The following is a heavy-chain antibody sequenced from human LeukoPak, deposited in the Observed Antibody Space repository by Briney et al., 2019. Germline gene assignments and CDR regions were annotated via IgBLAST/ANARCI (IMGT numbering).Heavy chain of an antibody. Sequence: ASVKVSCKASGYSFSGYYIHWVRQGPGQGLEWMGWISPNSGGTTYAQKFQGRVTMTRDTSISTAYMEVNRLRYDDTAVYYCARLMSSGSYSFDYWGQGTLVTVSS. CDR2: ISPNSGGT. CDR3: ARLMSSGSYSFDY. D-gene: IGHD1-26*01. J-gene: IGHJ4*02. V-gene: IGHV1-2*02. CDR1: GYSFSGYY.